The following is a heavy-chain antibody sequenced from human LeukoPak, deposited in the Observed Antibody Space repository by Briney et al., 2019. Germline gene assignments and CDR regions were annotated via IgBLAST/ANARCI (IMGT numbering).Heavy chain of an antibody. CDR2: FDGNADGT. CDR3: AKPRIIGLGWAQFDY. V-gene: IGHV3-23*01. CDR1: GFTFSRFG. Sequence: GGSLRLSCVTSGFTFSRFGTTWVRQPPGKGLEWVASFDGNADGTYYADSVKGQCTISRDNSKNTLYLQMNSLRAEDTAIYYCAKPRIIGLGWAQFDYWGQGSLVTVSS. D-gene: IGHD2-15*01. J-gene: IGHJ4*02.